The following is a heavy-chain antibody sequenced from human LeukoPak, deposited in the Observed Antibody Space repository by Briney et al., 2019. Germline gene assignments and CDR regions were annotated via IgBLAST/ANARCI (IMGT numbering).Heavy chain of an antibody. V-gene: IGHV3-23*01. CDR2: ISGSGDNT. CDR3: AKARAPNSGSYNY. J-gene: IGHJ4*02. D-gene: IGHD1-26*01. Sequence: GGSLRLSCAASGFTFSSYAMSWVRQAPGKGLEWVSGISGSGDNTYYADSVKGRFTISRDNSKNTLYVQVNSLGTEDTAAYYCAKARAPNSGSYNYWGQGTLVTVSS. CDR1: GFTFSSYA.